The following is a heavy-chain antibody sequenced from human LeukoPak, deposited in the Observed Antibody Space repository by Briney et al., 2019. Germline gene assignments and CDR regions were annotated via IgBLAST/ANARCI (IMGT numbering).Heavy chain of an antibody. Sequence: GGSLRLSCAASGFTFSNYWMHWVRQTPGKGLVWVSRINNDGSTTSYADSVKGRFTISRDNSKNTLYLQMNSLRVEDTAVYYCAKPDYYDSSGYNSSSYWGQGTLVTVSS. CDR1: GFTFSNYW. CDR3: AKPDYYDSSGYNSSSY. CDR2: INNDGSTT. D-gene: IGHD3-22*01. V-gene: IGHV3-74*01. J-gene: IGHJ4*02.